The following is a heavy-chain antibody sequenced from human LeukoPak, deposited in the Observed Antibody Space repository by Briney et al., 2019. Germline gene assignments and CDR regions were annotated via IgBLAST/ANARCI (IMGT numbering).Heavy chain of an antibody. CDR2: IYPDDSDT. Sequence: GESLEISCKGSGYRFNAYWIAWVRQMPGKGLEWMGIIYPDDSDTRYSPSFQGQVTISADKSISTAYLQWSSLKASDTAMYYCAGHDHGYGDYLVSYYYYGMDVWGQGTTVTVSS. CDR1: GYRFNAYW. D-gene: IGHD4-17*01. V-gene: IGHV5-51*01. CDR3: AGHDHGYGDYLVSYYYYGMDV. J-gene: IGHJ6*02.